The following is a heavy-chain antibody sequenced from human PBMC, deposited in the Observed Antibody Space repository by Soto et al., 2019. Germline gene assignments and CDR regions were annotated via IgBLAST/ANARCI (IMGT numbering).Heavy chain of an antibody. CDR1: GFNFSDYY. V-gene: IGHV3-11*06. D-gene: IGHD3-9*01. CDR2: ISSSSTYT. CDR3: ARDHYDISTGSGWFDP. Sequence: QMQVVESGGGLVKPGGSLRLSCAASGFNFSDYYMSWLRQAPGKGPEWLSYISSSSTYTNYADSVQGRFTISRDNAKNSLYLQMNDLRAGDTAVYYCARDHYDISTGSGWFDPWGQGTLVTVSS. J-gene: IGHJ5*02.